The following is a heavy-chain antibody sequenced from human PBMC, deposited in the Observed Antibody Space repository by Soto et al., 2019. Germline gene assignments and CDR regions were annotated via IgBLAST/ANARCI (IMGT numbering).Heavy chain of an antibody. CDR3: ARDRNSVADLYYYYGMGV. D-gene: IGHD2-15*01. Sequence: SVKVSCKASGGTFSSYAISWVRQAPGQGLEWMGGIIPIFGTANYAQKFQGRVTITADKSTSTAYMELSSLRSEDTAVYYCARDRNSVADLYYYYGMGVWGQGTTVTVSS. V-gene: IGHV1-69*06. CDR1: GGTFSSYA. J-gene: IGHJ6*02. CDR2: IIPIFGTA.